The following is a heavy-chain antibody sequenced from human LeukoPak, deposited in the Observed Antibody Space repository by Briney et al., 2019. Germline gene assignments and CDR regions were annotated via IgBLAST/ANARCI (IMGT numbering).Heavy chain of an antibody. D-gene: IGHD6-19*01. J-gene: IGHJ6*02. CDR1: GYTLTELS. CDR2: FDPEDGET. Sequence: ASVKVSCKVSGYTLTELSMHWVRQAPGKGLEWMGGFDPEDGETIYAQKFQGRVTMTEDTSTDTAYMELSSLRSEDTAVYYCATEDPMKQWLLPHYYGMDVWGQGTTVTVSS. V-gene: IGHV1-24*01. CDR3: ATEDPMKQWLLPHYYGMDV.